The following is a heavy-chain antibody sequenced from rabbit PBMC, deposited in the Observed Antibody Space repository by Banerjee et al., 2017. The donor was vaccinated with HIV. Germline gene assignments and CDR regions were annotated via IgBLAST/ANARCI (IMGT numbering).Heavy chain of an antibody. J-gene: IGHJ4*01. Sequence: QEQLEESGGDLVKPEGSLTLTCTASAFSFSNKYVMCWVRQAPGKGLEWIACVGAGSGDMTYYASWAKGRFTISKTSSTTVTLQMTSLTAADTATYFCARGADNNWYIPYFNLWGPGTLVTVS. D-gene: IGHD1-1*01. CDR3: ARGADNNWYIPYFNL. CDR1: AFSFSNKYV. V-gene: IGHV1S45*01. CDR2: VGAGSGDMT.